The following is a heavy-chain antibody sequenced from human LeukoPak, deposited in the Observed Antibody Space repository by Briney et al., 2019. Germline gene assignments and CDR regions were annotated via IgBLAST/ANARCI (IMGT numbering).Heavy chain of an antibody. CDR2: ISGSGGGT. Sequence: GGSLRLSCATSGFTFSSYAMSWVRQAPGKGLEWVSAISGSGGGTYYADSVKRRFTISRDNSKNTLYLQMNSLRAEDTAVYYCAKGVVVVASWFDPWGQGTLVTVSS. J-gene: IGHJ5*02. CDR3: AKGVVVVASWFDP. CDR1: GFTFSSYA. D-gene: IGHD2-15*01. V-gene: IGHV3-23*01.